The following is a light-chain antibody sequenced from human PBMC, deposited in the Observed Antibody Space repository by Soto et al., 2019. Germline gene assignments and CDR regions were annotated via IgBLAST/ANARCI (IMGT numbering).Light chain of an antibody. CDR2: DAA. J-gene: IGKJ3*01. CDR1: QSVSSY. Sequence: EIVLTQSPATLSLSPGERATLSCRATQSVSSYLAWYQQKPGQAPRLLIYDAANRATGIPARFSGSGSGTDVTLTISSLEPEDCAVYYCQQRSNWPTFGPGTKVDIK. CDR3: QQRSNWPT. V-gene: IGKV3-11*01.